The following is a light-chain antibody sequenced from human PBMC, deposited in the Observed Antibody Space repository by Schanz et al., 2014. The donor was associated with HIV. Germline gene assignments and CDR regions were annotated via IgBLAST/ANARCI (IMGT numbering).Light chain of an antibody. CDR3: AAWDVSLNGPV. J-gene: IGLJ2*01. V-gene: IGLV2-8*01. Sequence: QSVLTQPPSASGSPGHSVTISCTGTTSDIGAYNYVSWYQLHPGRAPKLIIFEVNRRPSGVPNRFSGSKSGTSASLAISGLQSEDEGGYYCAAWDVSLNGPVFGGGTKLTVL. CDR1: TSDIGAYNY. CDR2: EVN.